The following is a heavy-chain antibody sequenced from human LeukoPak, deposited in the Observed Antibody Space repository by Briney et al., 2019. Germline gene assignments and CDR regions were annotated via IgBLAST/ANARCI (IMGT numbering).Heavy chain of an antibody. CDR2: INPNSGGT. D-gene: IGHD5-24*01. V-gene: IGHV1-2*02. CDR1: GYTFTGYY. CDR3: ARVIDGYLTY. J-gene: IGHJ4*02. Sequence: GASVKVSCKTSGYTFTGYYMHWVRQAPGQGLEWMGWINPNSGGTNYAQKFQGRVTMTRDTSISTAYMELSRLRSDDTAAYYCARVIDGYLTYWGQGTLVTVSS.